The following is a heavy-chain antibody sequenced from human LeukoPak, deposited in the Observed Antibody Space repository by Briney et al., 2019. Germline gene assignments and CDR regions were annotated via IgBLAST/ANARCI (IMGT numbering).Heavy chain of an antibody. D-gene: IGHD3-10*01. CDR1: GGSIGSYY. CDR2: IYYSGST. Sequence: SETLSLTCTVSGGSIGSYYWSWIRQPPGKGLEWIGYIYYSGSTNYNPSLKSRVIISVDTSKNQFSLKLSSVTAADTAVYYCARGPLLWFGESCYGMDVWGQGTTVTVSS. J-gene: IGHJ6*02. V-gene: IGHV4-59*08. CDR3: ARGPLLWFGESCYGMDV.